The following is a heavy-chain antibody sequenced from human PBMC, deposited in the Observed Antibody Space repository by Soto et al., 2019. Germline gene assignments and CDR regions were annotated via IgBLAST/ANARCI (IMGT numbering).Heavy chain of an antibody. CDR1: GGSISSYY. Sequence: PSETLSLTCTVSGGSISSYYWSWIRQPPGKGLEWIGYIYYSGSTNYNPSLKSRVTISVDTSKNQFSLKLSSVTAADTAVYYCARVQWTTAYYFDYWGQGTLVTVS. J-gene: IGHJ4*02. CDR2: IYYSGST. CDR3: ARVQWTTAYYFDY. D-gene: IGHD4-17*01. V-gene: IGHV4-59*01.